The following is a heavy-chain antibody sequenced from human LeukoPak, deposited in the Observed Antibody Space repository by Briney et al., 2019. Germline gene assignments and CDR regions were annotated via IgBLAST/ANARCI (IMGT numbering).Heavy chain of an antibody. Sequence: PGGSLRLSCEASGFTFSSYEMNWFRQAPGMGLEWVSYVSKSGGTMKNADSVKGRFTVSRDNAKNSLYLQMNSLTAEDTAVYYCATAVIRGRGTMVTVSS. V-gene: IGHV3-48*03. CDR3: ATAVI. CDR1: GFTFSSYE. CDR2: VSKSGGTM. J-gene: IGHJ3*02.